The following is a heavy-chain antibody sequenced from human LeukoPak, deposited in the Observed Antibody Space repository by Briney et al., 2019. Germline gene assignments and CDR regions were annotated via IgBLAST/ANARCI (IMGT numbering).Heavy chain of an antibody. Sequence: GGSLRLPCAASGFPFSSYAMNWVRHSPGKGLEWVSAISGSGGSTCYADSVKGRFTISRDNSKNTLYLQMKSLRAEDTAVYYCAKEIKFRAAAGDYFDYWGQGTLVTVSS. CDR1: GFPFSSYA. CDR3: AKEIKFRAAAGDYFDY. D-gene: IGHD6-13*01. J-gene: IGHJ4*02. CDR2: ISGSGGST. V-gene: IGHV3-23*01.